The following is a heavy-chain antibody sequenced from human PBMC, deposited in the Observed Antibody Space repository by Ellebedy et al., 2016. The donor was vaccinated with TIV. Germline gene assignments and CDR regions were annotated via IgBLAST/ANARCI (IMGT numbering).Heavy chain of an antibody. CDR3: ARDGGGSSTSDDWGNFDY. CDR1: GFTFSSYA. J-gene: IGHJ4*02. Sequence: GGSLRLXXAASGFTFSSYAMSWVRQTPGKGLEWVSAISGSGGSTYYADSVKGRFTISRDNSKNTLYLQMNSLRAEDTAVYYCARDGGGSSTSDDWGNFDYWGQGTLVTVSS. D-gene: IGHD2-2*01. CDR2: ISGSGGST. V-gene: IGHV3-23*01.